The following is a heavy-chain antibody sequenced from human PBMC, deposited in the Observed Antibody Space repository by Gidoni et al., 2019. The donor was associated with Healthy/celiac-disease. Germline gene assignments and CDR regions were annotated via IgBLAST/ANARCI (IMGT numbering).Heavy chain of an antibody. CDR3: ARSRQLRYYYGSGTHRRGYYFDY. Sequence: GLEWIGEINHSGSTNYNPSLKSRVTISVDTSKNQFSLKLSSVTAADTAVYYCARSRQLRYYYGSGTHRRGYYFDYWGQGTLVTVSS. D-gene: IGHD3-10*01. CDR2: INHSGST. J-gene: IGHJ4*02. V-gene: IGHV4-34*01.